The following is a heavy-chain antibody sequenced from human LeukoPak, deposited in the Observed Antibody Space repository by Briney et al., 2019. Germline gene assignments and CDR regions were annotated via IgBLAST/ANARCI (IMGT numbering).Heavy chain of an antibody. J-gene: IGHJ6*03. CDR2: IKQDGSDK. V-gene: IGHV3-7*01. Sequence: GGSLRLSCAASGFTFTTYWMTWVRQAPGKGLEWVANIKQDGSDKYYVDSVKGRFTISRDNARKSVYLQMNSLRAEDTAVYYCARDLPSLYYYYYYMDVWGKGTTVTVSS. CDR1: GFTFTTYW. CDR3: ARDLPSLYYYYYYMDV.